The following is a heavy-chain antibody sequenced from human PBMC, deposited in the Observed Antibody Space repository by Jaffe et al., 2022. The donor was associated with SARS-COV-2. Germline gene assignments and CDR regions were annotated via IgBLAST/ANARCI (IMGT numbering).Heavy chain of an antibody. CDR1: GFTFSSYS. CDR2: ISSSSSYI. CDR3: ARDEGPHGGYDSWGIDYYYGMDV. D-gene: IGHD5-12*01. V-gene: IGHV3-21*01. Sequence: EVQLVESGGGLVKPGGSLRLSCAASGFTFSSYSMNWVRQAPGKGLEWVSSISSSSSYIYYADSVKGRFTISRDNAKNSLYLQMNSLRAEDTAVYYCARDEGPHGGYDSWGIDYYYGMDVWGQGTTVTVSS. J-gene: IGHJ6*02.